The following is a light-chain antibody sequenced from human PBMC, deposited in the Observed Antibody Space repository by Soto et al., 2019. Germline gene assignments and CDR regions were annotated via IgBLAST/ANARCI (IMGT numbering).Light chain of an antibody. CDR2: EVS. Sequence: QSALTQPPSVSGSPGQSVTISCSGTNSDIGSYNRVSWYQQPPGTAPKLIIYEVSHRPSGVPARFSGSKSANAASLTIYGLQAEDDADYYCSSYTTSSTLVFGGGTKLTVL. V-gene: IGLV2-18*02. J-gene: IGLJ3*02. CDR3: SSYTTSSTLV. CDR1: NSDIGSYNR.